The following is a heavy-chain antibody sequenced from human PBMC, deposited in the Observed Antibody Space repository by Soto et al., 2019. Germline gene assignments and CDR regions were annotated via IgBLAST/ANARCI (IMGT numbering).Heavy chain of an antibody. CDR1: GFTFSSYA. CDR3: AKDVSDSYDDYYYYYGMDV. V-gene: IGHV3-23*01. D-gene: IGHD5-18*01. Sequence: QPGGSLRLSCAASGFTFSSYAMSWVRQAPGKGLEWVSAISGSGGSTYYADSVKGRFTISRDNSKNTLYLQMNSLRAEDTAVYYCAKDVSDSYDDYYYYYGMDVWGQGTTVTVSS. J-gene: IGHJ6*02. CDR2: ISGSGGST.